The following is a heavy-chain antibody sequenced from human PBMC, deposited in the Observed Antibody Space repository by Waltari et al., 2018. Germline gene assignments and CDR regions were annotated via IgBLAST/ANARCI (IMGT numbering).Heavy chain of an antibody. CDR3: AKDISRYDSSGYYFDY. CDR1: GFTFDDYA. D-gene: IGHD3-22*01. J-gene: IGHJ4*02. Sequence: EVQLVESGGGLVQPGRSLRLSCAASGFTFDDYAMPWVRQAPGKGLEWVSGIRWNSGSIGYADSVKGRFTISRDNAKNSLYLQMNSLRAEDTALYYCAKDISRYDSSGYYFDYWGQGTLVTVSS. V-gene: IGHV3-9*01. CDR2: IRWNSGSI.